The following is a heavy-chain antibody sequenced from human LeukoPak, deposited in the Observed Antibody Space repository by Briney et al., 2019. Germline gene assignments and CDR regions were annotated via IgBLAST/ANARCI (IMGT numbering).Heavy chain of an antibody. CDR2: IYYSGST. CDR1: GGSISSGGYY. CDR3: ARETVAGTCDY. Sequence: SEALSLTCTVSGGSISSGGYYWSWIRQHPGKGLEWIGYIYYSGSTYYNPSLKSRVTISVDTSKNQFSLKLSSVTAADTAVYYCARETVAGTCDYWGQGTLVTVSS. D-gene: IGHD6-19*01. J-gene: IGHJ4*02. V-gene: IGHV4-31*03.